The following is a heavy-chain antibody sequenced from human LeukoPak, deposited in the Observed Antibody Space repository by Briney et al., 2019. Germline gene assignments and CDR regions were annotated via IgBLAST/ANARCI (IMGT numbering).Heavy chain of an antibody. Sequence: SETLSLTCTVSGGSISSYYWSWIRQPPGKGLEWIGYIYYSGSTNYNPSLKSRVTISVDTSKNQFSLKLSSVTAADTAVYYCAREDPAAMVIDYWGQGTLVTVSS. CDR1: GGSISSYY. CDR2: IYYSGST. D-gene: IGHD2-2*01. J-gene: IGHJ4*02. V-gene: IGHV4-59*01. CDR3: AREDPAAMVIDY.